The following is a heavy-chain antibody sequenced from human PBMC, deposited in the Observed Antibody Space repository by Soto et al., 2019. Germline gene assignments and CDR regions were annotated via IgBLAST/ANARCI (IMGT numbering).Heavy chain of an antibody. CDR3: AREWSTSGDLDY. CDR2: ISYDGSSK. CDR1: GFTFSSHS. D-gene: IGHD3-10*01. Sequence: QVQLVESGGGVVQPGRSLRLSCAASGFTFSSHSIQWVRQAPGKGLEWVAVISYDGSSKYYADSVKGRFTISSDNSKNTAYLQMNSLRAEDTAVFYCAREWSTSGDLDYWGQGTLVIVSS. J-gene: IGHJ4*02. V-gene: IGHV3-30-3*01.